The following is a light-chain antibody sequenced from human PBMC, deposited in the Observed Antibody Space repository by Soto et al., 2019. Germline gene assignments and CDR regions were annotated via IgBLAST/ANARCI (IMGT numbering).Light chain of an antibody. Sequence: IQMTQSPSSLSASVGDRVTITCQASQDITNYLIWYQQKPGKAHKVLIYDASSFGTGVSSRFSGSGSGTHCTLTIRSLQHEDIATYYCQQFDSVPCTFGQGTKLEIK. V-gene: IGKV1-33*01. CDR2: DAS. J-gene: IGKJ2*02. CDR1: QDITNY. CDR3: QQFDSVPCT.